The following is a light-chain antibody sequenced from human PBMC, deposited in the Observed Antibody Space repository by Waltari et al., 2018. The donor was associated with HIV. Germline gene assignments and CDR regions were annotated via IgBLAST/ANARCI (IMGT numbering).Light chain of an antibody. V-gene: IGLV1-47*01. CDR2: RNH. Sequence: QSVLTQPPSASGTPGQRVTISCSGSSANIGSNYVYWYQQLPGPAPKLLIYRNHQRPSGVPDRFSGSKSGTAGSRAVGGLRSEDEADYYCAAGDDGLSGVVFGGGTKLTGL. CDR3: AAGDDGLSGVV. CDR1: SANIGSNY. J-gene: IGLJ2*01.